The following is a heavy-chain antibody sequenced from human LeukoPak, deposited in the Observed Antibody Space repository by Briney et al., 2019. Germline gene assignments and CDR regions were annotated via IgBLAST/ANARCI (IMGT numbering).Heavy chain of an antibody. CDR2: ISYDGSNK. D-gene: IGHD2-15*01. CDR1: GFTFSSYG. J-gene: IGHJ6*04. Sequence: GGSLRLSCAASGFTFSSYGMHWVRQAPGKGLEWVAVISYDGSNKYYADSVKGRFTISRDNSKNTLYLQMNSLRAEDTAVYYCAKDKRPPALPRNYCGMDVWGKGTTVTVSS. V-gene: IGHV3-30*18. CDR3: AKDKRPPALPRNYCGMDV.